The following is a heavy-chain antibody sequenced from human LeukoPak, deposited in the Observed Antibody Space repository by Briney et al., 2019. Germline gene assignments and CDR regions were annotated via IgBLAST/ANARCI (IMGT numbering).Heavy chain of an antibody. CDR1: GFTFSNAW. V-gene: IGHV3-15*01. D-gene: IGHD4-17*01. Sequence: PGGSLRLSCAASGFTFSNAWMSWVRQAPGKGLEWVGRIKSKTDGGTTDYAAPVKGRFTISRDDSKNTLYLQMNSLKTEDTAVYYCTTDSSDYGDYSRLDYWGQGTLVTVSS. J-gene: IGHJ4*02. CDR3: TTDSSDYGDYSRLDY. CDR2: IKSKTDGGTT.